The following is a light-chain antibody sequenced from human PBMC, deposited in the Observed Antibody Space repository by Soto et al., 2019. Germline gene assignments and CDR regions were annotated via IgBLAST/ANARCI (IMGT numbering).Light chain of an antibody. Sequence: EIVLTQSPGTLSLPPGERATLSCRASQSVSSSYLAWYQQKPGQPPRLLIFGASSRATGIPDRFSGSGSGTDFTLTISRLEPEDFAVYYCQQHRSSPPSCTFGQGTKVEIK. CDR2: GAS. CDR3: QQHRSSPPSCT. J-gene: IGKJ1*01. V-gene: IGKV3-20*01. CDR1: QSVSSSY.